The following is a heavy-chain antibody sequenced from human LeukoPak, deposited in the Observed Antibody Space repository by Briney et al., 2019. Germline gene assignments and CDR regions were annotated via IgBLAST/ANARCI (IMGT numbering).Heavy chain of an antibody. CDR1: GFTFSSYW. V-gene: IGHV3-7*04. J-gene: IGHJ3*02. CDR2: IKQDGSEK. CDR3: ARVYGPYAFDI. Sequence: GGSLRLPCAASGFTFSSYWMSWVRQAPGKGLEWVANIKQDGSEKYYVDSVKGRFTISRDNAKNSLYLQMNSLRAEDTAVYYCARVYGPYAFDIWGQGTMVTVSS. D-gene: IGHD3-10*01.